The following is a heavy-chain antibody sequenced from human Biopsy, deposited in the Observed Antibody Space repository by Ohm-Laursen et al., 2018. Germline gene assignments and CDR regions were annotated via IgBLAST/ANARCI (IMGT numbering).Heavy chain of an antibody. D-gene: IGHD2/OR15-2a*01. CDR3: TRATNSTGWPYYYFYGMDI. Sequence: SETLSLTWAVYGGSFNGYFWSWIRQPPGKGLEWIGDITQSGTTTYNPSLRSRVTISVDTSMNQISLRLQSVTAADTAIYYCTRATNSTGWPYYYFYGMDIWGQGTTVTVSS. J-gene: IGHJ6*02. CDR1: GGSFNGYF. CDR2: ITQSGTT. V-gene: IGHV4-34*01.